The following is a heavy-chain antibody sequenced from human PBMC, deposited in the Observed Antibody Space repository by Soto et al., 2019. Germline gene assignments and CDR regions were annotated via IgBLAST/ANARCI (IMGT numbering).Heavy chain of an antibody. CDR1: GFTFSSYA. V-gene: IGHV3-23*01. CDR2: ISGSGGST. Sequence: GGSLRLSCAASGFTFSSYAMNWVRQAPGKGLERVSAISGSGGSTYYADSVKGRFTISRDNSKNTLYLQMNSLRAEDTAVYYCAKDHADIAVAQGRPMDVWGQGTTVTVSS. D-gene: IGHD6-19*01. J-gene: IGHJ6*02. CDR3: AKDHADIAVAQGRPMDV.